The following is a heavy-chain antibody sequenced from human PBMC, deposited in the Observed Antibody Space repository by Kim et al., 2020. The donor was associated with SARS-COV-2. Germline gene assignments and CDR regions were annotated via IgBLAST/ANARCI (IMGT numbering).Heavy chain of an antibody. Sequence: LKRRVTISVDTSKNQFSLNLSSVTAADTALYYCARGDKYSSGWGYWYFDLWGRGTLVTVSS. D-gene: IGHD6-19*01. J-gene: IGHJ2*01. CDR3: ARGDKYSSGWGYWYFDL. V-gene: IGHV4-59*09.